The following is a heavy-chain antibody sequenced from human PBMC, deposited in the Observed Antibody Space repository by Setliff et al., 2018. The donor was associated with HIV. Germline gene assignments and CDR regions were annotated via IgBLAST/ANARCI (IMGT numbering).Heavy chain of an antibody. CDR2: FRYTDIHYVNYLN. Sequence: SETLSLTCAVSGASFVGDNHWSWIRQTPERGLEWIAYFRYTDIHYVNYLNYRNPSLASRLSISVDKSKNQFSLTLSSVTAADTAVYYCARARSDWYNVPPSFFDLLGPGTPVTVSS. D-gene: IGHD6-19*01. CDR1: GASFVGDNH. J-gene: IGHJ4*02. CDR3: ARARSDWYNVPPSFFDL. V-gene: IGHV4-30-4*01.